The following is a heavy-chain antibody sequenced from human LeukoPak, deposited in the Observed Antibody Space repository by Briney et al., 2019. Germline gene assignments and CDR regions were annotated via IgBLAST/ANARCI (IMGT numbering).Heavy chain of an antibody. CDR3: ARVEWFGELRLAWFDP. CDR1: GYIFTSYW. CDR2: IYPGDSDT. V-gene: IGHV5-51*01. D-gene: IGHD3-10*01. Sequence: GESLKIPCKGSGYIFTSYWIGWVRQMPGKGLEGMGIIYPGDSDTRYSPSFQGQVTISAYKSISTAYLQWSSLKASDTAMYYCARVEWFGELRLAWFDPWGQGTLVTVSS. J-gene: IGHJ5*02.